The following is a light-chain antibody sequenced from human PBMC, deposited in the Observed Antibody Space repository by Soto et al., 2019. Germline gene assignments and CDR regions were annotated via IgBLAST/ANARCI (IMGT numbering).Light chain of an antibody. CDR2: DVS. Sequence: QSALTQPASVSGSPGQSITISCTGTSSDVDSYNYVSWYQQHPGKAPKLMIYDVSNRPSGVSNRFSGSKSGNTASLTISGLQAEDEADYYCSSYTSSSTSLYVFGTGTKVTVL. J-gene: IGLJ1*01. CDR3: SSYTSSSTSLYV. CDR1: SSDVDSYNY. V-gene: IGLV2-14*01.